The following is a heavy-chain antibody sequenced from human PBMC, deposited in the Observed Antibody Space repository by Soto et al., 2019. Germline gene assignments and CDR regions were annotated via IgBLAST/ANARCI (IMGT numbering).Heavy chain of an antibody. CDR1: GFTFSSYW. D-gene: IGHD3-9*01. CDR3: ARVFPSNIYDILTGYYKSDAFDI. J-gene: IGHJ3*02. V-gene: IGHV3-7*01. Sequence: GGSLRLSCAASGFTFSSYWMSWVRQAPGKGLEWVANIKQDGSEKYYVDSVKGRFTISRDNAKNSLYLQMNSLRAEDTAVYYCARVFPSNIYDILTGYYKSDAFDIWGQGTMVTVSS. CDR2: IKQDGSEK.